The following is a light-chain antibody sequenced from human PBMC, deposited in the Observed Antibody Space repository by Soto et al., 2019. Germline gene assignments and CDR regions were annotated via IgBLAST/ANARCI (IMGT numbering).Light chain of an antibody. CDR3: QQYNNRPPDT. V-gene: IGKV3-15*01. Sequence: EIVMTQSPATLSVSPGERATLSCRASQSVNSNLAWYQQKPGQAPRLLIYGASTRVAGIPARFSGSGSGTEFSLTISSLQSEDFAVYYCQQYNNRPPDTFGQGTKPEIQ. J-gene: IGKJ2*01. CDR1: QSVNSN. CDR2: GAS.